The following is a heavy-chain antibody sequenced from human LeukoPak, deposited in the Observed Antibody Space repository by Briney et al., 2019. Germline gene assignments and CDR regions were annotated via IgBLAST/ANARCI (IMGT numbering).Heavy chain of an antibody. J-gene: IGHJ4*02. Sequence: DPLTLTCTVCVHFFNSYYGRWLRQPPGKGLEWVGYIHSSGRNNYNPALKSRVTISVDTSKNQFSLKLSSMTAADTAVYYCARHFPYDRDGYYYGLDYWGQGTLVTVSS. D-gene: IGHD3-22*01. CDR1: VHFFNSYY. V-gene: IGHV4-4*08. CDR3: ARHFPYDRDGYYYGLDY. CDR2: IHSSGRN.